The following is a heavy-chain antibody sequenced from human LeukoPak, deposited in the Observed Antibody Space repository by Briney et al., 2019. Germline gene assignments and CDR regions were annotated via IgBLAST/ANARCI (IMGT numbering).Heavy chain of an antibody. CDR2: ISAYNGNT. V-gene: IGHV1-18*01. Sequence: ASVKVSCKASGYTFTSYGISWVRQAPGQGLEWMGWISAYNGNTNYAQKVQGRVTMTTDTSTCTAYMELRSLRSDDTAVYYCARDKYSGYERDAFDIWGQGTMVTVSS. J-gene: IGHJ3*02. CDR1: GYTFTSYG. CDR3: ARDKYSGYERDAFDI. D-gene: IGHD5-12*01.